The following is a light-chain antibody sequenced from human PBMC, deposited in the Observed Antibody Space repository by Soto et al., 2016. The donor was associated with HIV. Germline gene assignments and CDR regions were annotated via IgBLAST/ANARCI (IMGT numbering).Light chain of an antibody. J-gene: IGLJ2*01. CDR3: QVWDATHDLLVV. Sequence: SYELTQTPSVSVAPGQTARIPCQGDNIGIKHVHWYRQMADQAPVLVVYGNGDRPSGIPERFSGSKSGTTATLTISRVEAGDEADYYCQVWDATHDLLVVFGGGTKLTVL. V-gene: IGLV3-21*02. CDR1: NIGIKH. CDR2: GNG.